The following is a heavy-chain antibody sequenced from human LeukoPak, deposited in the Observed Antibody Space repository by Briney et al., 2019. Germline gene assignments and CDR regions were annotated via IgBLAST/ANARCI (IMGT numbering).Heavy chain of an antibody. V-gene: IGHV3-48*04. CDR1: GFTFSTYS. D-gene: IGHD2-2*01. Sequence: GGSLRLSCAASGFTFSTYSMNWVRQAPGKGLEWVSYISTSSGTMYYADSVKGRFTISRDNAQNSLYLQMNSLTAEDTAVYYCAREGSAADDFDYWGQGTLVTVSS. CDR2: ISTSSGTM. CDR3: AREGSAADDFDY. J-gene: IGHJ4*02.